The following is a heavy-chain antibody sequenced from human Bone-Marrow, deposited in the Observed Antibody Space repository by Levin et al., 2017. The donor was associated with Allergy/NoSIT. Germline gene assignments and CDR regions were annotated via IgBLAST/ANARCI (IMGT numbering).Heavy chain of an antibody. J-gene: IGHJ6*03. CDR3: ARGGGRYCSGGSCYPGRHDYYMDV. V-gene: IGHV4-34*01. CDR2: INHSGST. D-gene: IGHD2-15*01. Sequence: PSETLSLTCAVYGGSFSGYYWSWIRQPPGKGLEWIGEINHSGSTNYNPSLKSRVTISVDTSKHPFSPKQSSVTAADTAVYYCARGGGRYCSGGSCYPGRHDYYMDVWGKGTTVTVSS. CDR1: GGSFSGYY.